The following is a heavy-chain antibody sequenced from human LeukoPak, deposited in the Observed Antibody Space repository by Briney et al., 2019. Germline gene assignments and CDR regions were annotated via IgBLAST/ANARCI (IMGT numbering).Heavy chain of an antibody. CDR3: ARDTYYYDSSGYWADY. V-gene: IGHV4-4*07. CDR2: IYTSGST. J-gene: IGHJ4*02. Sequence: SETLSLTCTVSGDSISSYYWSWIRQPAGKGLEWIGRIYTSGSTNYNPSLKSRVTMSVDTSKNQFSLKLSSVTAADTAVYYCARDTYYYDSSGYWADYWGQGTLVTVSS. D-gene: IGHD3-22*01. CDR1: GDSISSYY.